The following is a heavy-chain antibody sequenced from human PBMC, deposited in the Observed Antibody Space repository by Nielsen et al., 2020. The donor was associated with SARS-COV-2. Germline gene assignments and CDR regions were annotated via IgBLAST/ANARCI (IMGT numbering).Heavy chain of an antibody. D-gene: IGHD6-19*01. V-gene: IGHV3-23*01. CDR2: ISGSGGST. CDR1: GFTFSSYA. CDR3: ARQGIAVAGTSWFDP. Sequence: GESLKISCAASGFTFSSYAMSWVRQAPGKGLEWVSAISGSGGSTYYADSVKGRFTISRDNSKNTLYLQMNSLRAEDTAVYYCARQGIAVAGTSWFDPWGQGTLVTVSS. J-gene: IGHJ5*02.